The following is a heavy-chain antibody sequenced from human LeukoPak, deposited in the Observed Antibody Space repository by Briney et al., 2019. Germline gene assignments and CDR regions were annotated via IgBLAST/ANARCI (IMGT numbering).Heavy chain of an antibody. CDR3: ARSRAVTMVRGVIITDAFDI. CDR1: GFTFSSYA. CDR2: ISYDGSNK. Sequence: GGSPRLSCAASGFTFSSYAMHWVRQAPGKGLEWVAVISYDGSNKYYADSVKGRFTISRDNSKNTLYLQMNSLRAEDTAVYYCARSRAVTMVRGVIITDAFDIWGQGTMVTVSS. V-gene: IGHV3-30-3*01. D-gene: IGHD3-10*01. J-gene: IGHJ3*02.